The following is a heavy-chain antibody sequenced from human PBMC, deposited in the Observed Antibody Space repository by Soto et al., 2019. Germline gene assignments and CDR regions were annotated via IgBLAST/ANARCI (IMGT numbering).Heavy chain of an antibody. Sequence: GGSLRLSCAASGFTFSSYGMHWVRQAPGKGLEWVAVIWYDGSNKYYADSVKGRFTISRDNSKNTLYLQMNSLRAEDTAVYYCARDIVVVPAAIPYYYYYYGMDVWGQGTTVTVSS. J-gene: IGHJ6*02. CDR1: GFTFSSYG. V-gene: IGHV3-33*01. CDR2: IWYDGSNK. CDR3: ARDIVVVPAAIPYYYYYYGMDV. D-gene: IGHD2-2*01.